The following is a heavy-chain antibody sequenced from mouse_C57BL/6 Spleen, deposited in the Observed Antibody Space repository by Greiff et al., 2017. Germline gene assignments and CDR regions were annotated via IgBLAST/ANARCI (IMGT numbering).Heavy chain of an antibody. CDR1: GFTFSDYG. J-gene: IGHJ4*01. Sequence: DVHLVESGGGLVKPGGSLKLSCAASGFTFSDYGMHWVRQAPEKGLEWVAYISRGSSTIYYAATVKGRFTISRDNAKNTLFLQMTSLRSEDAAMYYCARERDYYGSRAMDDWGQGTSVTVSS. V-gene: IGHV5-17*01. CDR2: ISRGSSTI. CDR3: ARERDYYGSRAMDD. D-gene: IGHD1-1*01.